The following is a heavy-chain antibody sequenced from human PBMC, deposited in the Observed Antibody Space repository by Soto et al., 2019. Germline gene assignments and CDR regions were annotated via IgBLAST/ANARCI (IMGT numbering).Heavy chain of an antibody. Sequence: ASVKVSCKASGGTFSSYAISWVRQAPGQGLEWMGGIIPIFGTANYAQKFQGRVTITADESTSTAYMELSSLRSEDTAAYYCARGGVYCSGGSCYSPDLRSNWFDPWGQGTLVTVSS. V-gene: IGHV1-69*13. D-gene: IGHD2-15*01. J-gene: IGHJ5*02. CDR2: IIPIFGTA. CDR3: ARGGVYCSGGSCYSPDLRSNWFDP. CDR1: GGTFSSYA.